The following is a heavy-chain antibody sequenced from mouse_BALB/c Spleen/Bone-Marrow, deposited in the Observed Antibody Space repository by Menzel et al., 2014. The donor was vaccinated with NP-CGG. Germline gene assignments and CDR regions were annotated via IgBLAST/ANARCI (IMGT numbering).Heavy chain of an antibody. CDR1: GFPLPPNV. CDR2: LWGGGST. V-gene: IGHV2-2*01. D-gene: IGHD2-1*01. CDR3: ARRNGNFRYYAMDY. J-gene: IGHJ4*01. Sequence: VKLVESGPGLVQPYRALSIPGQALGFPLPPNVEFWVRSSPEKVRGGRGGLWGGGSTDYNAAFISRLSINKDNSKSQVFFKMNNLQAYDTAIYYCARRNGNFRYYAMDYWGQGTSVTVSS.